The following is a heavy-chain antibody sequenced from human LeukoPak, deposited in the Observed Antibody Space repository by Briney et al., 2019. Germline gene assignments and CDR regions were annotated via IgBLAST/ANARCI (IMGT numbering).Heavy chain of an antibody. V-gene: IGHV4-59*08. D-gene: IGHD3-22*01. Sequence: SETLSLTCTVSGGSISGYYWSWIRQPPGKGLEWIGYIFYSGSTKYNPSLKSRVSMSVDTSKNQFSLKLSPVTAADTAVYYCARQGGYNQDYWGQGILVTVSS. CDR3: ARQGGYNQDY. CDR2: IFYSGST. J-gene: IGHJ4*02. CDR1: GGSISGYY.